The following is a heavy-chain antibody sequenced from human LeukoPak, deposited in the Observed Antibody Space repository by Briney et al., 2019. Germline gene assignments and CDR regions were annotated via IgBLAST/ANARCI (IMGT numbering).Heavy chain of an antibody. CDR3: AREVSGWYSGWDY. CDR2: INPNSGGT. J-gene: IGHJ4*02. D-gene: IGHD6-19*01. CDR1: GYTFTGYY. Sequence: ASVKVSCKASGYTFTGYYMHWVRQAPGQGLEWMGWINPNSGGTNYAQKFQGRDTMTRDTSISTAYMELSRLRSDDTAVYYCAREVSGWYSGWDYWGQGTLVTVSS. V-gene: IGHV1-2*02.